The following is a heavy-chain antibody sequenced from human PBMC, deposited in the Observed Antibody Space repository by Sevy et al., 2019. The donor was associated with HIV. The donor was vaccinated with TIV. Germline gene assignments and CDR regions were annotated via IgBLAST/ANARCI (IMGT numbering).Heavy chain of an antibody. CDR2: IYYSGST. J-gene: IGHJ6*03. Sequence: SETLSLTCTVSGGSISSYYWSWIRQPPGKGLEWIGYIYYSGSTNYNPSLKSRVTISVDTSKNQFSLKLSSVTAADTAVYYCARRVATISSSWAASLDYYYYYMDVWGKGTTVTVSS. CDR3: ARRVATISSSWAASLDYYYYYMDV. V-gene: IGHV4-59*01. CDR1: GGSISSYY. D-gene: IGHD5-12*01.